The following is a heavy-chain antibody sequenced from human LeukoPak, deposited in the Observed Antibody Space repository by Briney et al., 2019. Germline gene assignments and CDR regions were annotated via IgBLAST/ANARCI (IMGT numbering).Heavy chain of an antibody. CDR2: IYTSGST. CDR1: GGSISSYY. D-gene: IGHD6-19*01. J-gene: IGHJ4*02. Sequence: SETLSLTCTVSGGSISSYYWSWIWQPAGKGLEWIGRIYTSGSTNYNPSLKSRVTMSVDTSKNQFSLKLSSVTAADTAVYYCARNRPAIAVDDYWGQGTLVTVSS. V-gene: IGHV4-4*07. CDR3: ARNRPAIAVDDY.